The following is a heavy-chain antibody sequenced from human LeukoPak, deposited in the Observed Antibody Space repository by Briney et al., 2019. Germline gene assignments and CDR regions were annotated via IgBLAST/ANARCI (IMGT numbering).Heavy chain of an antibody. Sequence: PSETLSLTCNVSGGSISGYHWSWIRQPPGKGLEWLGYIYYSGCSNYNPSLKSRVTISADTSKNQFSLKLSSVTAADTAVYYCARPIVGATNWFDPWGQGTLVTVSS. CDR1: GGSISGYH. D-gene: IGHD1-26*01. V-gene: IGHV4-59*01. CDR3: ARPIVGATNWFDP. CDR2: IYYSGCS. J-gene: IGHJ5*02.